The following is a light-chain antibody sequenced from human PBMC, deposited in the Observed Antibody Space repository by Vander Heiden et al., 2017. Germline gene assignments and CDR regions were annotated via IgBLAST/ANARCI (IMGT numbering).Light chain of an antibody. V-gene: IGKV1-5*03. CDR2: KAS. Sequence: DIQMTQSPSTLSASVGDRVTITCRASQSVSTWLAWYQQKPGKDPKLLIYKASSLESGVPSRFSGSGSGTEFTLTISRLQPDDFATYYCQQYNSYWTFGQGTKVEIK. CDR3: QQYNSYWT. CDR1: QSVSTW. J-gene: IGKJ1*01.